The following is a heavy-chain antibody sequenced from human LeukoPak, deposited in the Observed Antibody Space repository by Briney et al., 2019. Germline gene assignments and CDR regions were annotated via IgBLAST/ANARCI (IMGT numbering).Heavy chain of an antibody. D-gene: IGHD3-22*01. CDR1: GYSFTSYW. Sequence: GESLKISCKGSGYSFTSYWIGWVRQMPGKGLEWMGIIYPGDSDTRYSPSFQGQVTISADKSISTAYLQWSSLKASDTAMYYCARHVIVVVPPPDYGMDVWGQGTTVTVSS. CDR3: ARHVIVVVPPPDYGMDV. V-gene: IGHV5-51*01. J-gene: IGHJ6*02. CDR2: IYPGDSDT.